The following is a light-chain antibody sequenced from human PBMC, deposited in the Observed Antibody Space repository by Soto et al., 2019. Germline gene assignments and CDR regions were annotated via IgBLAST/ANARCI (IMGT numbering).Light chain of an antibody. V-gene: IGKV1-12*01. CDR3: QHADSFPLIT. CDR1: EDISTW. J-gene: IGKJ5*01. CDR2: AAS. Sequence: DIQMTQSPSSVSASVGDRVTITCRSSEDISTWLAWYQQKPGKAPKLLIYAASSLQSGVPSRFSGSGSGTDFTLTISSLQPDDFATYYCQHADSFPLITFGQGTRLDIK.